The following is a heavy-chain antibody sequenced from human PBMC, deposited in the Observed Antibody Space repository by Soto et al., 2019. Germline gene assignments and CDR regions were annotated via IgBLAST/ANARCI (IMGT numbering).Heavy chain of an antibody. Sequence: QVQLVQSGAEVKKPGASVKVSCKASGNTFSKYGVSWVRQAPGQGVEGMGWISAFNGNTNYAQKFQGRITMTIDTTASTVYMELRSLRSDDTAIYYCARDVVFDDWGQGTLVTVS. CDR2: ISAFNGNT. J-gene: IGHJ4*02. D-gene: IGHD2-21*01. CDR1: GNTFSKYG. CDR3: ARDVVFDD. V-gene: IGHV1-18*01.